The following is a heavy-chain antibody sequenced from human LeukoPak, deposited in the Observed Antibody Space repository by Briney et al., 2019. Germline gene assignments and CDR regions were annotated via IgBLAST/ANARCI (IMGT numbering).Heavy chain of an antibody. CDR1: GFTFSDYY. D-gene: IGHD4-17*01. V-gene: IGHV3-11*04. Sequence: GGSLRLSXAASGFTFSDYYMSWIRQAPGKGLEWVSYISSSGSTIYYADSVKGRFTISRDNAKNSLYLQMNSLRAEDTAVYYCASLSGGDYGDYVAPGYWGQGTLVTVSS. CDR3: ASLSGGDYGDYVAPGY. CDR2: ISSSGSTI. J-gene: IGHJ4*02.